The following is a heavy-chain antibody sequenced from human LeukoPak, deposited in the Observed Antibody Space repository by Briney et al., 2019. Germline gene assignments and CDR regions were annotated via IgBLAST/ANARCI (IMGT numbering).Heavy chain of an antibody. J-gene: IGHJ4*02. V-gene: IGHV3-9*01. D-gene: IGHD6-19*01. Sequence: GRSLRLSCAASGFTFDDYAMHWVRQAPGKGLEWVSGISWNSGSIGYADSVKGRFTISRDNAKNSLYLQMNSLRAEDTALYYCAKDRYSSGWYYFDYWGQGTWSPSPQ. CDR1: GFTFDDYA. CDR3: AKDRYSSGWYYFDY. CDR2: ISWNSGSI.